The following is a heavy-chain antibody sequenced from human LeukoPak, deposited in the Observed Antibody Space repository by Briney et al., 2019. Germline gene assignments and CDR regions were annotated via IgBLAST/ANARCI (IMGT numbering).Heavy chain of an antibody. CDR1: GFTVSSTY. D-gene: IGHD3-16*01. CDR2: IYGGGTT. CDR3: ARALAFGGWLDP. Sequence: GGSLRLSCAASGFTVSSTYMNRVRQVPGKGLEWVSVIYGGGTTFYADSVKGRFTVSRDNSKNTLFLQMNSLRAEDTAVYYCARALAFGGWLDPWGRGTLVTVSS. V-gene: IGHV3-53*01. J-gene: IGHJ5*02.